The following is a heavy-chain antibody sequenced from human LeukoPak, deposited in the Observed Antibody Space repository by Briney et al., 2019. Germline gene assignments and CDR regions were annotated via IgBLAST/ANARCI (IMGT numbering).Heavy chain of an antibody. CDR1: GFTFSSYG. V-gene: IGHV3-33*01. Sequence: PGRSLRLSCAASGFTFSSYGMHWVRQAPGKGLEWVAVIWYDGSNKYYADSVKGRFTISRDNSKNTLYLQMNSLRAEDTAVYYCARGRNIVATIGAFDYWAREPWSPSPQ. CDR2: IWYDGSNK. CDR3: ARGRNIVATIGAFDY. J-gene: IGHJ4*02. D-gene: IGHD5-12*01.